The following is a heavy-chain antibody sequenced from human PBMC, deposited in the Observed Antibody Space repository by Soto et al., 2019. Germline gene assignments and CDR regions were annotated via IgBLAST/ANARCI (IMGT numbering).Heavy chain of an antibody. CDR3: ARVPRRRTYYFDSGTYRSDY. J-gene: IGHJ4*01. CDR2: INHSGNT. Sequence: SETLSLTCAVSGGSFSAFYWSWIRQPPGKGLEWIGEINHSGNTNYNPSLKSRVTISVDTSKKQFSLKLSSVTAADTAVYYCARVPRRRTYYFDSGTYRSDYWGHGTLVTVSS. CDR1: GGSFSAFY. V-gene: IGHV4-34*01. D-gene: IGHD3-10*01.